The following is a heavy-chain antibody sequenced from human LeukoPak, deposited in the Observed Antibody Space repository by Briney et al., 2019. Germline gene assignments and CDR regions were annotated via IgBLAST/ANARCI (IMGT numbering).Heavy chain of an antibody. CDR1: GFTFSSYA. D-gene: IGHD3-10*01. J-gene: IGHJ4*02. V-gene: IGHV3-23*01. CDR2: ISGSGGST. Sequence: GGSLRLSCAASGFTFSSYAMSCVRQAPGKGLEWVSAISGSGGSTYYADSVKGRFTISRDNSKNTLYLQMNSLRAEDTAVYYCAKDGSGSYTSNQYYFDYWGQGTLVTVSS. CDR3: AKDGSGSYTSNQYYFDY.